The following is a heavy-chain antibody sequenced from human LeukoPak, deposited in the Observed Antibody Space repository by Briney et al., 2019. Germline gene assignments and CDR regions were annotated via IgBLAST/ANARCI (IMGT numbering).Heavy chain of an antibody. Sequence: PGGSLRLSCAASGFTVSSNYMSWVRQAPGKGLEWVSVIYSGGSTYYADSAKGRFTISRDNAKNSLYLQMNSLRAEDTAVYYCARDPDYYDSSGYYGWGQGTLVTVSS. D-gene: IGHD3-22*01. CDR2: IYSGGST. CDR3: ARDPDYYDSSGYYG. J-gene: IGHJ4*02. CDR1: GFTVSSNY. V-gene: IGHV3-53*01.